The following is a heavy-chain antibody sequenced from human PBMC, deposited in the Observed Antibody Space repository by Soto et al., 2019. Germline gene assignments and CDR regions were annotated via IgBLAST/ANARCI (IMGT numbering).Heavy chain of an antibody. CDR2: TYSGGTT. V-gene: IGHV3-66*01. J-gene: IGHJ5*02. CDR1: GFTVSSNY. D-gene: IGHD2-15*01. CDR3: ARDGGYCSGGSCYSGVPWFDP. Sequence: GGSLRLSCAASGFTVSSNYMSWVRQAPGKGLEWVSVTYSGGTTYHADSVKGRFTISRDNSKNTLYLQMTSLRADDTAVYYCARDGGYCSGGSCYSGVPWFDPWGQGTLVTVSS.